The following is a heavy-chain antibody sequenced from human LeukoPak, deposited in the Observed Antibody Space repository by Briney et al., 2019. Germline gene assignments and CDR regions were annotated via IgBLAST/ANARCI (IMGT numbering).Heavy chain of an antibody. CDR1: GFTFSSYN. V-gene: IGHV3-21*01. J-gene: IGHJ4*02. D-gene: IGHD1-7*01. CDR2: ITSSSSYI. Sequence: GGSLTLLCAASGFTFSSYNMLWLRQAPGKGLEWVSSITSSSSYIYYADSVKGRFTISRDNAKNSLYLQMNSLRAEDTAVYYCARGGELEGFDYWGQGTLVTVSS. CDR3: ARGGELEGFDY.